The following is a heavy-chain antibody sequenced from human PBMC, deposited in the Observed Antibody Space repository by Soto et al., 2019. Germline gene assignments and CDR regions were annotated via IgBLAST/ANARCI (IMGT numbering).Heavy chain of an antibody. D-gene: IGHD3-3*01. V-gene: IGHV2-5*02. CDR2: TYWDDDQ. J-gene: IGHJ4*02. Sequence: QITLKESGPTLVRPTQTLTVTCSFSGFSLKTIGVSVGWIRQPPGKALEWLALTYWDDDQRYSPSLKTRLTVTKDISKNQVVLAMTNMDPVDTGTYYCARSTSENFWSGPFDYWGPGIVVTVSS. CDR1: GFSLKTIGVS. CDR3: ARSTSENFWSGPFDY.